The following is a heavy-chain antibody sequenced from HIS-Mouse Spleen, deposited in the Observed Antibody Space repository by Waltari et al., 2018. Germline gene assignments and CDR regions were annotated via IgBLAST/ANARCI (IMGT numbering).Heavy chain of an antibody. V-gene: IGHV4-39*07. D-gene: IGHD6-13*01. CDR3: AREIPYSSSWYDWYFDL. J-gene: IGHJ2*01. Sequence: QLQLQESGPGLVKPSEALSLTCTVPGGSISSRTYYWAWIRQPPGKALEWNGSFYYSGTTSYNPSLTSRFTISVDTSKNQFSLKLRSLTAADTAVYYCAREIPYSSSWYDWYFDLWGRGTLVTVSS. CDR2: FYYSGTT. CDR1: GGSISSRTYY.